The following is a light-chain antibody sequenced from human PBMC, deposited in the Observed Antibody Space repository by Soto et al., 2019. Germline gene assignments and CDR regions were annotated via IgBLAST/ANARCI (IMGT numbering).Light chain of an antibody. Sequence: EIVLTQSPGILSLSPGERATLSCRASQSLLYSNGYNYLDWYLQKPGQSPQLLIYLGSNRASGVPDRFSGSGSGTDFTLKISRVEAEDVGVYYCMQALQTPWTFGQGTKVEIK. CDR1: QSLLYSNGYNY. CDR3: MQALQTPWT. CDR2: LGS. J-gene: IGKJ1*01. V-gene: IGKV2-28*01.